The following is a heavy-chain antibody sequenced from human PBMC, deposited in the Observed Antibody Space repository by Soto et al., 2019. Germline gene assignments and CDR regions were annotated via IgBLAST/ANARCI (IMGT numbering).Heavy chain of an antibody. CDR1: GYTFTSYG. J-gene: IGHJ4*02. CDR2: ISAYNGNT. D-gene: IGHD6-19*01. Sequence: QVQLVQSGAEVKKPGASVKVSCKASGYTFTSYGISWVRQAPGQGLEWMGWISAYNGNTNYAQKLQGRVTMTTDTSTSTAYMELRSLRSDDTAVYYCARDTPVHSSGDKTGFDYWGQGTLVTVSS. CDR3: ARDTPVHSSGDKTGFDY. V-gene: IGHV1-18*01.